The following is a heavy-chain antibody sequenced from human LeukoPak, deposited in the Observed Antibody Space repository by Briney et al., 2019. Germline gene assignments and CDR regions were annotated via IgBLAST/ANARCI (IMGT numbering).Heavy chain of an antibody. CDR1: GYTFTSYD. J-gene: IGHJ6*03. V-gene: IGHV1-8*01. CDR3: ARGPHSSSWYPYYYYYMDV. D-gene: IGHD6-13*01. Sequence: ASVKVSCKASGYTFTSYDINWVRQATGQGLEWMGWMNPNSGNTGYAQKFQGRVTMTRNTSTSTAYMELSSLRSEDTAVYYCARGPHSSSWYPYYYYYMDVWGKGTTVTVSS. CDR2: MNPNSGNT.